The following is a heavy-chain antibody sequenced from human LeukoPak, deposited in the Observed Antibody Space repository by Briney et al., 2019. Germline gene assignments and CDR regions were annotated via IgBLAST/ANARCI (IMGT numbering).Heavy chain of an antibody. V-gene: IGHV4-39*01. CDR3: AGRVGATIWTGLHF. CDR2: IHFNGNT. D-gene: IGHD1-26*01. CDR1: GDSISGGTFY. Sequence: SETLSLTCTVSGDSISGGTFYWGWVRQPPGQGLEWIGSIHFNGNTYYDPSLKSPVTISVDMPKNQFSLNLSSVTVADTAVYYCAGRVGATIWTGLHFWGQGILVTVSS. J-gene: IGHJ4*02.